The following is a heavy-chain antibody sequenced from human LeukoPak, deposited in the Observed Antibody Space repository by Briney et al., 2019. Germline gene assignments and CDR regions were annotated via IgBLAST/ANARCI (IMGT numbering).Heavy chain of an antibody. CDR1: GFTCSSYW. CDR2: INTDGSST. Sequence: GGSLRLSCAASGFTCSSYWMHWVRQVPGKGRVWVSRINTDGSSTTYADSVKGRFTISRDNTENTLYLQMSSLRAEDTAVYYCAREWKKTGAFDHWGQGTLVTVSS. CDR3: AREWKKTGAFDH. D-gene: IGHD1-1*01. V-gene: IGHV3-74*01. J-gene: IGHJ4*02.